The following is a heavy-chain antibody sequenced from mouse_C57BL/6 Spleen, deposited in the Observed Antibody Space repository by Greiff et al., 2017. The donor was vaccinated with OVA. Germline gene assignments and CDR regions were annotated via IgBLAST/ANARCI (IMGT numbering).Heavy chain of an antibody. CDR2: INYDGSST. J-gene: IGHJ2*01. Sequence: LQQSEGGLVQPGSSMKLSCTASGFTFSDYYMAWVRQVPEKGLEWVANINYDGSSTYYLDSLKSRFIISRDNAKNILYLQMSSLKSEDTATYYCARDGDDYGFDYWGQGTTLTVSS. V-gene: IGHV5-16*01. CDR3: ARDGDDYGFDY. CDR1: GFTFSDYY. D-gene: IGHD2-4*01.